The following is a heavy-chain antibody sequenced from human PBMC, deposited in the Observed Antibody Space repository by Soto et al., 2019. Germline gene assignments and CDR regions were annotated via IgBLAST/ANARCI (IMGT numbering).Heavy chain of an antibody. V-gene: IGHV1-2*02. J-gene: IGHJ5*02. CDR1: GYTFTGYY. CDR2: INPNSGGT. D-gene: IGHD6-6*01. Sequence: QVQLVQSGAEVKKPGASVKVSCKASGYTFTGYYMHWVRQAPGLGLEWMGWINPNSGGTNYAQKFQGRVTMTRDTSISTAYMELSRLRSDDTAVYYCAREGYSSSYAYWFDPWGQGTLVTVSS. CDR3: AREGYSSSYAYWFDP.